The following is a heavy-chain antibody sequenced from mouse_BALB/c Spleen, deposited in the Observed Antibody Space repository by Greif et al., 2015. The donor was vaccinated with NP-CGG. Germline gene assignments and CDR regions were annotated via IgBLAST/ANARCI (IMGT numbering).Heavy chain of an antibody. D-gene: IGHD4-1*01. CDR3: ARRTGTEAMDC. V-gene: IGHV1-84*02. CDR2: IYPGSGNT. CDR1: GYTFTDYY. Sequence: VQLQQSGPELVKPGASVKISCKASGYTFTDYYINWVKQKPGQGLEWIGWIYPGSGNTKYNEKFKGKATLTVDTSSSTAYMQLSSLRSEDTAVYFCARRTGTEAMDCWGQGTSVTVSS. J-gene: IGHJ4*01.